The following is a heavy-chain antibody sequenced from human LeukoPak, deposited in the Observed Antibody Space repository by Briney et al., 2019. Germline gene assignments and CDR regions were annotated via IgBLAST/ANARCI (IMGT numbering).Heavy chain of an antibody. CDR1: GGSFSGYY. CDR2: INHSGST. V-gene: IGHV4-34*01. J-gene: IGHJ4*02. CDR3: ARGHPTGSGSSPLFPY. Sequence: SETLSLTCAVYGGSFSGYYWSWIRQPPGKGLEWIGEINHSGSTNYNPSLKSRVTISVDTSKNQFSLKLSSVTAADTAVYYCARGHPTGSGSSPLFPYWGQGTLVTVSS. D-gene: IGHD3-10*01.